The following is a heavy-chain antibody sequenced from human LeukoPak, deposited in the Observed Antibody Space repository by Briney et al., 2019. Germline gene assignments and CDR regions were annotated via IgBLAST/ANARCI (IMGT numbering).Heavy chain of an antibody. V-gene: IGHV1-24*01. CDR3: ATDSPLRYFDWPHKTRASDI. CDR1: GYTLTELS. D-gene: IGHD3-9*01. J-gene: IGHJ3*02. Sequence: ASVKVTRKVSGYTLTELSMHWVRQAPGKGLEWMGGFDPEDGETIYAQKFQGRVTMTEDTSTDTAYMELSSLRSEDTAVYYCATDSPLRYFDWPHKTRASDITGPGT. CDR2: FDPEDGET.